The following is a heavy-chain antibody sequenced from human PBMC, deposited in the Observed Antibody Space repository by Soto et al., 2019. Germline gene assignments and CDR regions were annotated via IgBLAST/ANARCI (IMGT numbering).Heavy chain of an antibody. CDR1: GFTFSSYG. CDR2: ISYDGSYK. D-gene: IGHD2-15*01. J-gene: IGHJ4*02. V-gene: IGHV3-30*18. CDR3: AKETYSGPLDY. Sequence: QVQLVESGGGVVQPARSLRLSCAASGFTFSSYGMHWVRQAPGKGLGLVAVISYDGSYKYYADSVKGRFTNSRDISKNKLYLQMNSLRAEDTAVYYCAKETYSGPLDYWGQGTLVTVSS.